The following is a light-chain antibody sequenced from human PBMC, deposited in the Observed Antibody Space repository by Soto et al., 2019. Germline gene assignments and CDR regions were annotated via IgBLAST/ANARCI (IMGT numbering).Light chain of an antibody. Sequence: EFVLTQSPGTLSLSPGERATLSCRASQSVSSSYLAWYRQKPGQAPSLLIYGASSRATGIPDRFSGSGSGTDFTLTISRLEPEDFAVYYCQQYGSSPRTFGQGTKVDI. CDR1: QSVSSSY. CDR2: GAS. V-gene: IGKV3-20*01. CDR3: QQYGSSPRT. J-gene: IGKJ1*01.